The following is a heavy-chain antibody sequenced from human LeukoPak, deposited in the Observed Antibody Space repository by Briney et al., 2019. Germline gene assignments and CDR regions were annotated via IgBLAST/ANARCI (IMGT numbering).Heavy chain of an antibody. CDR2: INPNSGGT. J-gene: IGHJ4*02. D-gene: IGHD1-26*01. Sequence: ASVKVSCKASGYTFTGYYMHWVRQAPGQGLEWMGWINPNSGGTNYAQKFQGRVTMTRDTSISTAYMELSRLRSDDTAVYYCARVPPSTVGAIDYWGQGTLVTVSS. V-gene: IGHV1-2*02. CDR1: GYTFTGYY. CDR3: ARVPPSTVGAIDY.